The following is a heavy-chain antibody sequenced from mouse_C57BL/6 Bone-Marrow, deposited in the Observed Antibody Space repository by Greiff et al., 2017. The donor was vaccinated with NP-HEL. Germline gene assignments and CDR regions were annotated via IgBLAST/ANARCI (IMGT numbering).Heavy chain of an antibody. Sequence: QVQLQQPGAELVRPGSSVKLSCKASGYTFTSYWMDWVKQRPGQGLEWIGNIYPSDSETHYNQKFKDKATFTVDQSSSTAYMQLSSRTAEDSAVYYCAKNYYPYWYFDVWGTGTTVTVSS. D-gene: IGHD1-1*01. CDR3: AKNYYPYWYFDV. V-gene: IGHV1-61*01. CDR1: GYTFTSYW. J-gene: IGHJ1*03. CDR2: IYPSDSET.